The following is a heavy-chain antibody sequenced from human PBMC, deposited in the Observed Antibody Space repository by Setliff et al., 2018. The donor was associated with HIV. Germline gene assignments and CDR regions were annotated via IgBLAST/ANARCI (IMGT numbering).Heavy chain of an antibody. V-gene: IGHV4-34*01. D-gene: IGHD6-13*01. CDR1: GGSLSGYY. CDR3: ARESPSSSWFYFDF. CDR2: INHRGRT. Sequence: SETLSLTCAVYGGSLSGYYWSWIRQAPGKGLEWIGEINHRGRTRYNPSLKSRVTISVETSKNQFSLRVNSVTAADTAVYYCARESPSSSWFYFDFWGQGTLVTVSS. J-gene: IGHJ4*02.